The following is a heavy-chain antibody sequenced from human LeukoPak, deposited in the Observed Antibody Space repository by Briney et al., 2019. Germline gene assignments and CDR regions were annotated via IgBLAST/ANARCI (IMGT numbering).Heavy chain of an antibody. CDR2: IKQDGSEK. D-gene: IGHD6-13*01. V-gene: IGHV3-7*05. J-gene: IGHJ3*02. CDR3: AREIIAAAAFRHDAFDI. Sequence: PGGSLRLSCAASGFTFSSYWMSWVRQAPGKGLEWVANIKQDGSEKYYVDSVKGRFTISRDNAKNSLYLQMNSLRAEDTAVYYCAREIIAAAAFRHDAFDIWGQGTMVTVSS. CDR1: GFTFSSYW.